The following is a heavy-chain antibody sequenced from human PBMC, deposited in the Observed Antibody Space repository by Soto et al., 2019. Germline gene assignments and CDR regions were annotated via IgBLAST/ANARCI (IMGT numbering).Heavy chain of an antibody. D-gene: IGHD3-16*01. CDR3: SGGGYYYYYGMDV. CDR2: IRSKANSYAT. J-gene: IGHJ6*02. CDR1: GFTFSGSA. V-gene: IGHV3-73*01. Sequence: EVQLVESGGGLVQPGGSLKLSCAASGFTFSGSAMHWVRQASGKGLEWVGRIRSKANSYATAYAASVKGRFTISRDDSKTTAYRQVNSLKTEDTAVYYCSGGGYYYYYGMDVGGQGTTVTVSS.